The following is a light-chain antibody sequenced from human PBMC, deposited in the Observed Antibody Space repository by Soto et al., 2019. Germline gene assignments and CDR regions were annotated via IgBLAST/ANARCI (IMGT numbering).Light chain of an antibody. J-gene: IGKJ5*01. V-gene: IGKV3-20*01. CDR2: AAS. CDR3: QQYYRSSIT. CDR1: QSVSSSH. Sequence: EIVLTQSPGTLSLSPGERATLSCRASQSVSSSHLAWYQHKPGQAPRLLIYAASSRATGSPDRFSGGGSGTDFTLTISSLQPDDFATYYCQQYYRSSITFGQGTRLEIK.